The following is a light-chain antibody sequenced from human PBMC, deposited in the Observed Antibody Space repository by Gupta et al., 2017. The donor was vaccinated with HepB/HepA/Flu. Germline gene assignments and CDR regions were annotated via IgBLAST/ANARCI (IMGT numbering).Light chain of an antibody. CDR3: MQALQSPLT. V-gene: IGKV2-28*01. J-gene: IGKJ4*02. CDR2: LGS. CDR1: QSLLNSNGNNY. Sequence: IVMNPSPPSPPVPRGKPASISCKSSQSLLNSNGNNYLDWYLQKPGQSPQLLIYLGSNRGSGVPDRFSGSGSGTDFTLKITRGEADDVGVYYCMQALQSPLTFGGGTKVEIK.